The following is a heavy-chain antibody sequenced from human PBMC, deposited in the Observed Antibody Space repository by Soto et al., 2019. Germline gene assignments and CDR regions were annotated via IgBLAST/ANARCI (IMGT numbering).Heavy chain of an antibody. Sequence: PGQSLKISCKGSGYSFSNYWIVWVRQMPGKGLEWMGIIYPGDSETKYSPSFQGQVTISADKSINTAYLQCISLKASDTAMYYCAKGGGGNPDTCLAPWVKGTLVPV. CDR2: IYPGDSET. V-gene: IGHV5-51*01. D-gene: IGHD2-21*01. CDR1: GYSFSNYW. J-gene: IGHJ5*02. CDR3: AKGGGGNPDTCLAP.